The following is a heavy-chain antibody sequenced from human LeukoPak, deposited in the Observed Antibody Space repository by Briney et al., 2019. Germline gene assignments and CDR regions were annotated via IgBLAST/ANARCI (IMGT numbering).Heavy chain of an antibody. J-gene: IGHJ4*02. Sequence: PGGSLRLSCAASGFIFDDYAMHWVRQAPGKGLEWVSGISWNSGSIGYADSVKGRFTISRDNSKNTLYLRMNSLRAEDTAVYYCAKGARVVVAATGYVGDYWGQGTLVTVSS. V-gene: IGHV3-9*01. CDR1: GFIFDDYA. CDR2: ISWNSGSI. D-gene: IGHD2-15*01. CDR3: AKGARVVVAATGYVGDY.